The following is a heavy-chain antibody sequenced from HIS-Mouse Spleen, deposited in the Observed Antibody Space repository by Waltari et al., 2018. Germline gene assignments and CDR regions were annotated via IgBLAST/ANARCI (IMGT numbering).Heavy chain of an antibody. Sequence: QVQLQQWGAGLLKPSETLSLTCAVYGGSFSGYYWSWIRQPPGKGLEWIGEINHSGSTNYNPSLKSRVTIAVDTSKNQFSRKLSSVTAADTAVYYCAGYNWNYGTDYWGQGTLVTVSS. J-gene: IGHJ4*02. CDR3: AGYNWNYGTDY. V-gene: IGHV4-34*01. CDR1: GGSFSGYY. CDR2: INHSGST. D-gene: IGHD1-7*01.